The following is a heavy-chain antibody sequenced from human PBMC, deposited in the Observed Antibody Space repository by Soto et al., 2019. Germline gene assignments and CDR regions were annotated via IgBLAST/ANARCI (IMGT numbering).Heavy chain of an antibody. D-gene: IGHD6-19*01. Sequence: QVQLVQSGAEVKKPGASVKVSCKASGYTFTSYDINWVRQATGQGLEWMGWMNPNSGNTGYAQKFQGRVTMTRNTSISTAYIAQSNLRTQDTAVNYWASSGSGWDHYWGQGNPGTGS. CDR2: MNPNSGNT. J-gene: IGHJ4*02. V-gene: IGHV1-8*01. CDR3: ASSGSGWDHY. CDR1: GYTFTSYD.